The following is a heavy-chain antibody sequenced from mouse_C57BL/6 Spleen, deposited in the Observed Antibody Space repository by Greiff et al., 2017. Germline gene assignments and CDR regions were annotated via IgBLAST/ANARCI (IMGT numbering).Heavy chain of an antibody. CDR2: INPSSGYT. CDR1: GYTFTSYW. J-gene: IGHJ3*01. D-gene: IGHD1-1*01. Sequence: QVHVKQSGAELAKPGASVKLSCKASGYTFTSYWMHWVKQRPGQGLEWIGYINPSSGYTKSNQKFKDKATLTADKSSSTAYMQLSSLTYEDSAVYYCATRRVITTVDRFAYWGQGTLVTVSA. CDR3: ATRRVITTVDRFAY. V-gene: IGHV1-7*01.